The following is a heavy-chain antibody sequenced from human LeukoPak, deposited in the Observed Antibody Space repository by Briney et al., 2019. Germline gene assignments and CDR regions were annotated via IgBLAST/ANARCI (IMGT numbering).Heavy chain of an antibody. V-gene: IGHV4-34*01. CDR2: INHSGST. Sequence: PSETLSLTCAVYGGSFSGYYWSWIRQPPGKGLDWIGEINHSGSTNYNPSLKSRVTISVDTSKNQFSLKLSSVTAADTAVYYCARGRRRITMIVVVIKGGSYYFDYWGQGTLVTVSS. CDR3: ARGRRRITMIVVVIKGGSYYFDY. D-gene: IGHD3-22*01. CDR1: GGSFSGYY. J-gene: IGHJ4*02.